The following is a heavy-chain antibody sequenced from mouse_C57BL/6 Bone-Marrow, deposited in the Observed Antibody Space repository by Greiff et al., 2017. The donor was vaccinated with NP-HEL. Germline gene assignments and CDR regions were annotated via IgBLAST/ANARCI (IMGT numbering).Heavy chain of an antibody. D-gene: IGHD2-3*01. J-gene: IGHJ4*01. Sequence: QVQLKQPGAELVRPGTSVKLSCKASGYTFTSYWMHWVKQRPGQGLEWIGVIDPSDSYTNYNQKFKSKATLTVDTSSSTAYMQLSSLTSEDSAVYYCARKKVDGYYDAMDYWGQGTSVTVSS. CDR2: IDPSDSYT. CDR3: ARKKVDGYYDAMDY. CDR1: GYTFTSYW. V-gene: IGHV1-59*01.